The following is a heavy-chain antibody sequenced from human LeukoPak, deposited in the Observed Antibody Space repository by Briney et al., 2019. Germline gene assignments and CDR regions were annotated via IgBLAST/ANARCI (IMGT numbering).Heavy chain of an antibody. V-gene: IGHV3-30-3*01. CDR1: GFTFSSYA. J-gene: IGHJ3*02. Sequence: GGSLRLSWAASGFTFSSYAMHWVRQAPGKGLEWVAVISYDGSNKYYADSVKGRFTISRDNSKNTLYLQMNSLRAEDTAVYYCAREQHTAMIPSIWGQGTMVTVSS. CDR3: AREQHTAMIPSI. D-gene: IGHD5-18*01. CDR2: ISYDGSNK.